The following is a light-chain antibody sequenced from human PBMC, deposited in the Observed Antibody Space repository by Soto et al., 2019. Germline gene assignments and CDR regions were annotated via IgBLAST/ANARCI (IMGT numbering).Light chain of an antibody. Sequence: DIQMTQSPSTLSASVGDRVTITCRASQSISSWLAWYQQKPGKAPKLLIYDASSLESGGPSRCIGSGSGTEFTPTISSLQPAGFSTYYCQQYNSYSPWTFGQGTKVEIK. CDR3: QQYNSYSPWT. J-gene: IGKJ1*01. V-gene: IGKV1-5*01. CDR2: DAS. CDR1: QSISSW.